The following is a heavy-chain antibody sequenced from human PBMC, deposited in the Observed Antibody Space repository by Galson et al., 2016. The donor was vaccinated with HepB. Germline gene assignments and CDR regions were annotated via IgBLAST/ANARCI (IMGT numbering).Heavy chain of an antibody. CDR1: GGTFSSYA. Sequence: SVKVSCKASGGTFSSYATSWVRQAPGQGLEWMGGIIPIFGTAVYAQKFQGRVTITADKTTNTAYMELSSLRSEDTAVYYCARGDSIVGPTVVFDIWGQGTMVTVSS. CDR2: IIPIFGTA. CDR3: ARGDSIVGPTVVFDI. J-gene: IGHJ3*02. V-gene: IGHV1-69*06. D-gene: IGHD1-26*01.